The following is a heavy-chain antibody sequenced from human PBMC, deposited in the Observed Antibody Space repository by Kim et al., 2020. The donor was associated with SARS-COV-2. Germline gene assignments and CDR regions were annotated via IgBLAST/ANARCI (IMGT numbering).Heavy chain of an antibody. V-gene: IGHV4-34*01. D-gene: IGHD3-22*01. CDR2: INHSGST. J-gene: IGHJ4*01. Sequence: SETLSLTCAVYGGSFSGYYWSWIRQPPGKGLEWIGEINHSGSTNYNPSLKSRVTISVDTSRNQFSLKLSSVTAADTAVYYCARLRTEKDRSGYPADYWG. CDR1: GGSFSGYY. CDR3: ARLRTEKDRSGYPADY.